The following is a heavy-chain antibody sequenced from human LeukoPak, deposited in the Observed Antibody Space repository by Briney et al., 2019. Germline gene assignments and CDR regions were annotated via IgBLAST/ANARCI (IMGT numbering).Heavy chain of an antibody. CDR3: AREGGPYRPLDY. V-gene: IGHV4-4*02. Sequence: SGTLSLTCGVSGGSITNTNYWTWVRQPPGKGLEWIGEVNLQGSTNYSPSLMGRVAIAVDTSENHISLQLTSVTAADTAVYYCAREGGPYRPLDYSGQGTLVTVSS. CDR1: GGSITNTNY. CDR2: VNLQGST. J-gene: IGHJ4*02.